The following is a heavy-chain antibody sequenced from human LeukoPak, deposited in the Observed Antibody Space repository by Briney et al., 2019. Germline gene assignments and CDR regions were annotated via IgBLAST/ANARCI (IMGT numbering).Heavy chain of an antibody. CDR2: SERGGST. CDR3: ARGYGSGSYYKY. J-gene: IGHJ4*02. CDR1: GGSFSGYY. Sequence: SETLSLTCTVYGGSFSGYYWTWIRQPPGKGLEWIGESERGGSTNYNPSLKSRVTMSVDTSKNQFSLKLGSVTAADTAVYYCARGYGSGSYYKYWGLGTLVTVSS. D-gene: IGHD3-10*01. V-gene: IGHV4-34*01.